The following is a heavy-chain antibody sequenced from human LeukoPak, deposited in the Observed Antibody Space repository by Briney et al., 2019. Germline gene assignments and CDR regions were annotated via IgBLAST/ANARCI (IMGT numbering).Heavy chain of an antibody. D-gene: IGHD5-18*01. CDR3: AREKRYSYGFVIFAD. CDR1: GGSINRYY. V-gene: IGHV4-59*01. CDR2: IYYTGST. Sequence: SETLSLTCTLAGGSINRYYWSWIRQPPGRALEWIGYIYYTGSTNYNPPLTSGVTIPVDTSKNQYYVKLSTVHAENTAHYYCAREKRYSYGFVIFADWGEGSLV. J-gene: IGHJ1*01.